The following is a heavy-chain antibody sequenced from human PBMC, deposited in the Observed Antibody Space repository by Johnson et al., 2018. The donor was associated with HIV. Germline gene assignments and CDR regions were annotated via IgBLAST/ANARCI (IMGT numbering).Heavy chain of an antibody. CDR3: ARVLGARGPGAFDI. CDR1: GFTFSSYG. Sequence: QVQLVESGGGVVQPGGSLRLSCATSGFTFSSYGMHWVRQAPGKGLEWVAFIQYDGSNNYYGDSVKGRFTISRDNSKNTLYLQRSSLRTEDTAVDYCARVLGARGPGAFDIWGQGTMVTVSS. V-gene: IGHV3-30*02. CDR2: IQYDGSNN. J-gene: IGHJ3*02.